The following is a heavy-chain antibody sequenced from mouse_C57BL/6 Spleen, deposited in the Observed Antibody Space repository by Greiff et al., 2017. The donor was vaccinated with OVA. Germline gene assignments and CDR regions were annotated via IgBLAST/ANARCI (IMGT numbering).Heavy chain of an antibody. J-gene: IGHJ1*03. CDR1: GFTFSDYG. CDR3: ARMRYGYFDV. V-gene: IGHV5-17*01. CDR2: ISSGSSTI. Sequence: EVHLVESGGGLVKPGGSLKLSCAASGFTFSDYGMHWVRQAPEKELEWVAYISSGSSTIYYADTVKGRFTISRDNAKNTLFLQMTSLRSEDTAMYYCARMRYGYFDVWGTGTTVTVSS.